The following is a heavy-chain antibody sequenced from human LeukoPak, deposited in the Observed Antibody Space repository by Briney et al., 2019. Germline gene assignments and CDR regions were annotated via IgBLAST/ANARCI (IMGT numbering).Heavy chain of an antibody. D-gene: IGHD3-10*01. Sequence: PPGGSLRPSCAASGFTFSSYWMSWVRQAPGKGLEWVANIKQDGSEKNYVDSVKGRFTISRDNAKNSLYLQMNSLRAEDTAVYYCARVWRVRGVITAVFDSWGQGTLVTVSS. J-gene: IGHJ4*02. CDR2: IKQDGSEK. CDR1: GFTFSSYW. V-gene: IGHV3-7*01. CDR3: ARVWRVRGVITAVFDS.